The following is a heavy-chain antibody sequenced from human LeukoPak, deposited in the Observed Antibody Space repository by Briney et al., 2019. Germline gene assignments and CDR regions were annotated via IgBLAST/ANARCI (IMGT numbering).Heavy chain of an antibody. CDR1: RFTFGDYA. D-gene: IGHD1-26*01. J-gene: IGHJ3*02. V-gene: IGHV3-49*04. CDR3: TRDPRGSYGPDAFDI. CDR2: IRSKAYGGTT. Sequence: GGSLRLSCTASRFTFGDYAMSWVRQAPGKGLEWVGFIRSKAYGGTTEYAASVKGRFTISRDDSKSFAHLQMNSLKTEDTAVYYCTRDPRGSYGPDAFDIWGQGTMVTVSS.